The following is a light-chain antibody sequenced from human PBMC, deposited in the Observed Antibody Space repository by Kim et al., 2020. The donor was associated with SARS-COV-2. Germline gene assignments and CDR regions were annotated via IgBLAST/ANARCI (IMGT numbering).Light chain of an antibody. J-gene: IGLJ3*02. CDR1: SSDVGGYNY. V-gene: IGLV2-14*03. CDR3: SSYTSSSNWV. Sequence: GQSITISCTGTSSDVGGYNYVSWDQQHPGKAPKLMIYDVSNRPSGVSNRFSGSKSGNTASLTISGLQAEDEADYYCSSYTSSSNWVFGGGTKLTVL. CDR2: DVS.